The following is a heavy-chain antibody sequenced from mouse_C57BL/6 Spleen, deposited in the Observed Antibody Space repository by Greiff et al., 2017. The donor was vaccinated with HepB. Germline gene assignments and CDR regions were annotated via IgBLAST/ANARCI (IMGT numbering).Heavy chain of an antibody. CDR2: ISGGGGNT. D-gene: IGHD1-1*01. Sequence: DVMLVESGGGLVKPGGSLKLSCAASGFTFSSYTMSWVRQTPEKRLEWVATISGGGGNTYYPDSVKGRFTISRDNAKNTLYLQMSSLRSEDTALYYCARHAYYGSSLWYFDVWGTGTTVTVSS. J-gene: IGHJ1*03. CDR3: ARHAYYGSSLWYFDV. CDR1: GFTFSSYT. V-gene: IGHV5-9*01.